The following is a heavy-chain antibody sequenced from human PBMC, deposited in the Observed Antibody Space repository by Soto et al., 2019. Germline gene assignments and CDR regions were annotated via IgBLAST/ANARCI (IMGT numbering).Heavy chain of an antibody. D-gene: IGHD1-26*01. CDR3: ASGSFTTSSGGMDV. V-gene: IGHV1-2*04. Sequence: ASVNVCWEPCGFRFNNHGISWVREAPGQGLQWXGWINPDSLSTTYTQKFQAWVSMTRHTYIHTGFVEVKRLRSDDTAVYYCASGSFTTSSGGMDVWGQGTTVTVSS. J-gene: IGHJ6*01. CDR1: GFRFNNHG. CDR2: INPDSLST.